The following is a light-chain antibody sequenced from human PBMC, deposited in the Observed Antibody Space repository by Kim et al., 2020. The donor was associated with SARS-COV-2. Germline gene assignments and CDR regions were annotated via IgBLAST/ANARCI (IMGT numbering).Light chain of an antibody. J-gene: IGKJ4*01. Sequence: LTTRERANLPFRAIQGVSSSLIRYQQKPGQAPRLLIYGESTRATGIPDRFSGSGSGKDFTLTLSRLEPEDFAVYYCHHYENSSRTFGGGTKVDIK. CDR3: HHYENSSRT. CDR2: GES. CDR1: QGVSSS. V-gene: IGKV3-20*01.